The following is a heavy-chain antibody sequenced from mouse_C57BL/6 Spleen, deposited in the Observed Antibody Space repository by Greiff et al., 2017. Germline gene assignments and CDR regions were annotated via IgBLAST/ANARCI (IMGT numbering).Heavy chain of an antibody. V-gene: IGHV1-69*01. CDR1: GYTFTSYW. CDR3: ARYPIYDGYYFDY. D-gene: IGHD2-3*01. J-gene: IGHJ2*01. Sequence: QVQLKQPGAELVMPGASVKLSCKASGYTFTSYWMHWVKQRPGQGLEWIGEIDPSDSYTNYNQKFKGKSTLTVDKSSSTAYMQLSSLTSEDSAVYYCARYPIYDGYYFDYWGQGTTLTVSS. CDR2: IDPSDSYT.